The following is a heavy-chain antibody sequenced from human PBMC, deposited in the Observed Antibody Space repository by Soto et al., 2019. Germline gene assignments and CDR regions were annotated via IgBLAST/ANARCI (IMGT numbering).Heavy chain of an antibody. Sequence: ASVKVSCKASGGTFSSYAISWVRQAPGQGLEWMGGIIPVFGTGIYAQKFQGRVTITADKSTNTAYMELSSLRSEDTAVYFCARVGGTGGNSVNYFDYWGQGTLVTVSS. CDR3: ARVGGTGGNSVNYFDY. CDR2: IIPVFGTG. J-gene: IGHJ4*02. CDR1: GGTFSSYA. D-gene: IGHD2-8*02. V-gene: IGHV1-69*06.